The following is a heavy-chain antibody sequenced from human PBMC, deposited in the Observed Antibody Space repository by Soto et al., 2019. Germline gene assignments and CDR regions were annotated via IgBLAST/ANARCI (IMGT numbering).Heavy chain of an antibody. CDR1: GYSLTSYG. CDR2: ISAYSGNT. J-gene: IGHJ4*02. CDR3: ARAGNYDSSGRDY. V-gene: IGHV1-18*01. D-gene: IGHD3-22*01. Sequence: ASVKVSCKASGYSLTSYGFSWVRQAPGQGLEWMGWISAYSGNTNYGQKVQGRVTMTTDTSTSTAYMELRSLRSDDTAVYYCARAGNYDSSGRDYWGQGTLVTVSS.